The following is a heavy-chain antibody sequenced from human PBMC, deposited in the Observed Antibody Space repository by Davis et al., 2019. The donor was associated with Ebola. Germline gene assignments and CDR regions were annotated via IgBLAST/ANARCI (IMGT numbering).Heavy chain of an antibody. CDR3: ARGSPGIVGAQKDFDY. CDR2: IYSGGST. J-gene: IGHJ4*02. V-gene: IGHV3-53*04. Sequence: GESLKISCAASGFTVSSNYMSWVRQAPGKGLEWVSVIYSGGSTYYADSVKGRFTISRHNSKNTLYLQMNSLRAEDTAVYYCARGSPGIVGAQKDFDYWGQGTLVTVSS. CDR1: GFTVSSNY. D-gene: IGHD1-26*01.